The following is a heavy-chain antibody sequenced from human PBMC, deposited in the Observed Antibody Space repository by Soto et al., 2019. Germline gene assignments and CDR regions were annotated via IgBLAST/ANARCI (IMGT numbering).Heavy chain of an antibody. J-gene: IGHJ4*02. CDR2: IIPIFGTA. CDR1: GGTFSSYA. D-gene: IGHD6-6*01. CDR3: VSSSSVMMGFDY. V-gene: IGHV1-69*13. Sequence: GASVKVSCKASGGTFSSYAISWVRQAPGQWLEWMGGIIPIFGTANYAQKFQGRVTITADESTSTAYMELSSLRSEDTAVYYCVSSSSVMMGFDYWGQGTLVTVSS.